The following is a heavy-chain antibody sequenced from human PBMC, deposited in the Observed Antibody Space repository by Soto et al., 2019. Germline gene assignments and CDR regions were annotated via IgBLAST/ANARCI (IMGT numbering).Heavy chain of an antibody. D-gene: IGHD3-10*01. J-gene: IGHJ4*02. Sequence: QVQLVQSGAEVKKPGASVKVSCKASGYTFTSYGISWVRQAPGQGLEWMGWISAYNGNTNYAQKLQGRVTITTDTXTXTXSMELRSLRADDTAGYYCARDRRDSYGSGNGDSFDYWGQGTLATVSS. V-gene: IGHV1-18*01. CDR3: ARDRRDSYGSGNGDSFDY. CDR1: GYTFTSYG. CDR2: ISAYNGNT.